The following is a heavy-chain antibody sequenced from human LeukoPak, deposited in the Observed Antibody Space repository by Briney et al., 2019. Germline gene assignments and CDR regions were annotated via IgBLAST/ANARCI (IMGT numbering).Heavy chain of an antibody. Sequence: PSETLSLTCTVSGGSISSYYWSWIRQPAGKGLEWIGRIYTSGSTNYNPSLKSRVTMSVDTSKNQFSLKLSSVTAADTAVYYCASSGSIAAAGAGYYFDYWGQGTLVTVSS. V-gene: IGHV4-4*07. J-gene: IGHJ4*02. CDR3: ASSGSIAAAGAGYYFDY. D-gene: IGHD6-13*01. CDR1: GGSISSYY. CDR2: IYTSGST.